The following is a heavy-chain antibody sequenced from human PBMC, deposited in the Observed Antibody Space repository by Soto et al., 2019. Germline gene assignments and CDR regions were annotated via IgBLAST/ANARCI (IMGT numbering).Heavy chain of an antibody. V-gene: IGHV3-15*07. CDR1: GFNFINAW. J-gene: IGHJ6*02. CDR3: SALGV. Sequence: EVQLVESGGGLVEPGGSLRLSCAASGFNFINAWIHWVRQAPGKGLEWVGRIKSKTDGGTTDYAAPVKGRLIISRDDSKNTLYLQINSLKMEDTAVYYCSALGVWGQGTTVTVSS. D-gene: IGHD1-26*01. CDR2: IKSKTDGGTT.